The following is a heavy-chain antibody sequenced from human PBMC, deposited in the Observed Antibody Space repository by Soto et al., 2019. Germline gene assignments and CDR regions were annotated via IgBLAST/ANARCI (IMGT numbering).Heavy chain of an antibody. D-gene: IGHD6-19*01. Sequence: QMQLVQSGAEVKKPGSSVKVSCKASGGTFSNYAFTWVRQAPGQGLEWMGGFNPIFIAPNYAQRFRDRVTIVADESTSTVYMERRSLRSEDTGVYFCSTDPHSSGWGSPSFSGMDVWGQGTTVTVSS. CDR1: GGTFSNYA. CDR3: STDPHSSGWGSPSFSGMDV. J-gene: IGHJ6*02. CDR2: FNPIFIAP. V-gene: IGHV1-69*01.